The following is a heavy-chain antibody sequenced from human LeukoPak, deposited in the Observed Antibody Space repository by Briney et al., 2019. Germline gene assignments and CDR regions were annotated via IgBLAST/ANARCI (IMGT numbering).Heavy chain of an antibody. D-gene: IGHD5-18*01. Sequence: GGSLRLSCAASGFTFSGSAMHWVRQASGKGLEWVGRIRSKANSYATAYAASVKGRFTISRDDSKNTAYLQMNSLKTEDTAVYYCTTSSGYSYGLYYYYYYYMDVWGKGTTVTVSS. CDR1: GFTFSGSA. CDR2: IRSKANSYAT. V-gene: IGHV3-73*01. CDR3: TTSSGYSYGLYYYYYYYMDV. J-gene: IGHJ6*03.